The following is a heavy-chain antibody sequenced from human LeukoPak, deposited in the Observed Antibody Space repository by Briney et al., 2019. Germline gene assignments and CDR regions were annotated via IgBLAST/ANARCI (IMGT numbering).Heavy chain of an antibody. CDR3: ASKVYKQWLGEVDV. Sequence: PGGSLRLSCAASGFTFSSYGMHWVRQAPGKGLEWVAFIRYDGSNKYYADSVKGRFTISRDNSKNTLYLQMNSLRAEDTAVYYCASKVYKQWLGEVDVWGKGTTVTISS. J-gene: IGHJ6*04. CDR1: GFTFSSYG. D-gene: IGHD6-19*01. CDR2: IRYDGSNK. V-gene: IGHV3-30*02.